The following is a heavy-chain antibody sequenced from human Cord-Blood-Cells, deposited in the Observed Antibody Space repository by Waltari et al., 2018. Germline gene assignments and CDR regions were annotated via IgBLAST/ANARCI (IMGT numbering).Heavy chain of an antibody. CDR3: ARLAAGYSGYDFDY. D-gene: IGHD5-12*01. V-gene: IGHV4-59*01. Sequence: QVQLQESRPGLVKPSETLSLTCTVSGGSISSYYWSWIRQPPGQGLEWIGYISYSGSTNYNPSLKSRVTISVDTSKNQFSLKLSSVTAADTAVYYCARLAAGYSGYDFDYWGQGTLVTVSS. J-gene: IGHJ4*02. CDR1: GGSISSYY. CDR2: ISYSGST.